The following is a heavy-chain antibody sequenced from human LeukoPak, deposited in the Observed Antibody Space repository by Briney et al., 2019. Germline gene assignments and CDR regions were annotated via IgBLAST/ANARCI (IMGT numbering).Heavy chain of an antibody. CDR2: ISDTGDT. CDR3: AKGSGYDTDFDY. CDR1: GFTFSTYV. Sequence: GGSLRLSCATSGFTFSTYVMSWVRQAPGKGLEWISGISDTGDTYYADSVKGRFTISRDNSKNTLYLQMNSLTAEDTAVYYCAKGSGYDTDFDYWGQGTLVTVSS. D-gene: IGHD3-9*01. V-gene: IGHV3-23*01. J-gene: IGHJ4*02.